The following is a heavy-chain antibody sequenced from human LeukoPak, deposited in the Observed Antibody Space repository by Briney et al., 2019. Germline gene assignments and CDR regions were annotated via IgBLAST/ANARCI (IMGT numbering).Heavy chain of an antibody. Sequence: ASVKVSCKASGYTLTDYYMHWVRQAPGQGLEWMGRINPNSGGTNYAQKFQGRVTMTRDTSISIVYMELSRLRSDDTAVYYCARVGYYGSSGYYEYWGQGTLVTVSS. CDR1: GYTLTDYY. D-gene: IGHD3-22*01. CDR2: INPNSGGT. CDR3: ARVGYYGSSGYYEY. J-gene: IGHJ4*02. V-gene: IGHV1-2*06.